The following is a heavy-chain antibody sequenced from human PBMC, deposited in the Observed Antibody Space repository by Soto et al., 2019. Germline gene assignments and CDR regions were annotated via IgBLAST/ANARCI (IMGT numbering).Heavy chain of an antibody. Sequence: SETLSLTCTVSGGSISSYYWSWIRQPPGKGLEWIGYIYYSGSTNYNPSLKSRVTISVDTSKNQFSLKLSSVTAADTAVYYCARTSQYCTNGVCYLWFGYWGQGTLVTGSS. D-gene: IGHD2-8*01. CDR1: GGSISSYY. CDR2: IYYSGST. CDR3: ARTSQYCTNGVCYLWFGY. V-gene: IGHV4-59*08. J-gene: IGHJ4*02.